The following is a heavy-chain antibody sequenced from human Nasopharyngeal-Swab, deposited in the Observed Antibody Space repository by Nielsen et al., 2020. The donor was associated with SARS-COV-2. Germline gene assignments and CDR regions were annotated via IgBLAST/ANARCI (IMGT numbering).Heavy chain of an antibody. V-gene: IGHV3-23*01. CDR2: ISGSGGST. Sequence: GGSLRLSCAASEITLSSYAMSWVRQAPGKGLEWVSFISGSGGSTYYADSVKGRFTISRDNSKNTLYLQMNSLRAEDTAVYYCAKGVTPFDSWGQGTLVTVSS. CDR3: AKGVTPFDS. J-gene: IGHJ4*02. CDR1: EITLSSYA. D-gene: IGHD4-23*01.